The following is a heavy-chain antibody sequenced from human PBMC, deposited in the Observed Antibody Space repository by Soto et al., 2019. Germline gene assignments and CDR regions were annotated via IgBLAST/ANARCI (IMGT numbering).Heavy chain of an antibody. Sequence: GGSLRLSCAASGFTFSSYSMNWVRQAPGKGLEWVSYISSSSSTIYYADSVKGRFTISRDNAKNSLYLQMNSLRDEDTAVYYCAREAEVVTAIAYYYYYGMDVWGQGTTVTVSS. CDR1: GFTFSSYS. CDR3: AREAEVVTAIAYYYYYGMDV. V-gene: IGHV3-48*02. J-gene: IGHJ6*02. D-gene: IGHD2-21*02. CDR2: ISSSSSTI.